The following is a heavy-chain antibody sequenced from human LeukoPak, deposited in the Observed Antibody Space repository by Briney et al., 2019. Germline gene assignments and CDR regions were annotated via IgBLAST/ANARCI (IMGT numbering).Heavy chain of an antibody. CDR1: GYTFTNYY. D-gene: IGHD4/OR15-4a*01. CDR2: INPNNSDT. Sequence: GASVKVSCKASGYTFTNYYIHWVRQAPGQGLEWMGWINPNNSDTNYAQKFHGRVTMTRDTSISTAYMELSRLRSDDTAVYYCARDSGATSNFDYWGQGTLVTVSS. CDR3: ARDSGATSNFDY. V-gene: IGHV1-2*02. J-gene: IGHJ4*02.